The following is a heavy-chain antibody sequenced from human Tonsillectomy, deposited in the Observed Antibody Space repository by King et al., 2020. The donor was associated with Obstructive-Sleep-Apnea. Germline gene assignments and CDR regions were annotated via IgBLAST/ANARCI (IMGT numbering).Heavy chain of an antibody. CDR2: MYYSGNT. V-gene: IGHV4-59*08. J-gene: IGHJ4*02. D-gene: IGHD5-12*01. CDR1: GGSINNYY. Sequence: VQLQESGPGLVKPSETLSLTCSVSGGSINNYYWSWIRQPPGKGLEWIGYMYYSGNTNFNPSLKSRVTISADTSQIQFSLRLGSVTAADTAVYYCARHRGVEDYGGYGDYFDYWGQGTLVTVSS. CDR3: ARHRGVEDYGGYGDYFDY.